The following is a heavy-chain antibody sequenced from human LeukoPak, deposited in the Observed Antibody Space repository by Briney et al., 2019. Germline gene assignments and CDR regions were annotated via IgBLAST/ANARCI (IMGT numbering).Heavy chain of an antibody. J-gene: IGHJ4*02. CDR3: ARDRGEYFDY. V-gene: IGHV3-30-3*01. Sequence: GRSLRLSCAASGFTFSSYAMHWVRQAPGKGLEWVAVISYDGTNKYYADSLKGQFTISRDNSNNTLYLQMNSLRAEDTAVYYCARDRGEYFDYWGQGTLVTVSS. D-gene: IGHD3-10*01. CDR1: GFTFSSYA. CDR2: ISYDGTNK.